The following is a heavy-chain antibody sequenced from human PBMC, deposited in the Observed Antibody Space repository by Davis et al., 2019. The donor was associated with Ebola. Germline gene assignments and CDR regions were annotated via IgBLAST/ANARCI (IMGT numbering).Heavy chain of an antibody. V-gene: IGHV3-30-3*01. Sequence: GESLKISCAASGFTFSSYAMHWVRQAPGKGLEWVAVISYDGSNKYYADSVKGRFTISRDNSKNTLYLQMNSLRAEDTAVYYCARVVLGGYWGQGTLVTVSS. D-gene: IGHD2-15*01. CDR3: ARVVLGGY. J-gene: IGHJ4*02. CDR1: GFTFSSYA. CDR2: ISYDGSNK.